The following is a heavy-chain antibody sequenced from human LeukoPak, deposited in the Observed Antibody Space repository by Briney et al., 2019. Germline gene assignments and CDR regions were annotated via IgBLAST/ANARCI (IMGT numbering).Heavy chain of an antibody. CDR3: ARESTGEDFDY. V-gene: IGHV3-7*01. CDR2: IKQDGSEK. Sequence: GGSLRLSCAVSGFSFNTYWMALVRQAPGKGLEWVANIKQDGSEKYYVDSVKGRFTISRDNAKNSLYLQMNSLRAEDTALYYCARESTGEDFDYWGQGTLVTVSS. D-gene: IGHD7-27*01. J-gene: IGHJ4*02. CDR1: GFSFNTYW.